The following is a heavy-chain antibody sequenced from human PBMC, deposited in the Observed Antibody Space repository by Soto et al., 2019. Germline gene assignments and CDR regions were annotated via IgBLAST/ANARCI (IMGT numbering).Heavy chain of an antibody. CDR1: GFSLSTSGLG. CDR3: ARRTSCFEY. V-gene: IGHV2-5*01. J-gene: IGHJ4*02. CDR2: LYWNDDK. Sequence: QITLKESGPTLVKPTQTLTLTCTFSGFSLSTSGLGVAWIRQPPGKALEWLAMLYWNDDKRYNPSLRSRLTIGKDTSKHQVVLTMANVDPVDTATYYCARRTSCFEYWGQGTLVTVSS.